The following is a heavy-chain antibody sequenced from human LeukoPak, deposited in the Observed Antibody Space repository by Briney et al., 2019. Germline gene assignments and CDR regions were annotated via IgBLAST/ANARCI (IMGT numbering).Heavy chain of an antibody. J-gene: IGHJ6*01. Sequence: GGSLRLSCTASGFTFGGYAMSWVRQAPGKGLEWVASISAGSEDSYYAHSVKGRFTISRDNSKSTLYLQMNSLRADDTAVYYCARTIAQYSNTWLYYYFGLAVWGQGTTDTVSS. V-gene: IGHV3-23*01. D-gene: IGHD1-7*01. CDR2: ISAGSEDS. CDR3: ARTIAQYSNTWLYYYFGLAV. CDR1: GFTFGGYA.